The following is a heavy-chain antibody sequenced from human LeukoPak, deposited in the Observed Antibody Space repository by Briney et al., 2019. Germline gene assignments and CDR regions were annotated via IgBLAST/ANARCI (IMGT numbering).Heavy chain of an antibody. CDR1: GYKFTNYW. Sequence: PGESLKISCKASGYKFTNYWIGWVRQVPGKGLEWMGIIYPGDSETRYSPSFHGQVTISVDKSISTAHLQWSSLKASDTAMYYCARRHLGQLSFDAFDIWGQGTMVTVSS. J-gene: IGHJ3*02. CDR2: IYPGDSET. CDR3: ARRHLGQLSFDAFDI. D-gene: IGHD3-16*02. V-gene: IGHV5-51*01.